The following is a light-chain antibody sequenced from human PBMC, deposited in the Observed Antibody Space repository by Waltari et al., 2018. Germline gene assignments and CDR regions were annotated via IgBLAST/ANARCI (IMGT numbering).Light chain of an antibody. CDR3: QTGGHGTWV. V-gene: IGLV4-69*01. CDR2: VTRDGST. J-gene: IGLJ3*02. Sequence: QLVVTQSPSASAPLGASVKLTCTLSRGHSSNIVAWLQQRPERGPRYLMKVTRDGSTIKGADIPDRFSGSSSGAERYLTISSLQPDDEADYYCQTGGHGTWVFGGGTTLTVL. CDR1: RGHSSNI.